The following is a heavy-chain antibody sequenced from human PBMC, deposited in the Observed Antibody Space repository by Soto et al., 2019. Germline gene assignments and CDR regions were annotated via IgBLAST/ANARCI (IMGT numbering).Heavy chain of an antibody. V-gene: IGHV3-30-3*01. J-gene: IGHJ4*02. CDR1: GFTFSSYA. CDR3: ARDTWMAYDSSGYSIDY. D-gene: IGHD3-22*01. Sequence: GECLRLYCAASGFTFSSYAMHWVRQSPGKGLEWVAVISYDGSNKYYADSVKGRFTISRDNSKNTLYLQMNSLRAEDTAVYYCARDTWMAYDSSGYSIDYWGQGTLVTVS. CDR2: ISYDGSNK.